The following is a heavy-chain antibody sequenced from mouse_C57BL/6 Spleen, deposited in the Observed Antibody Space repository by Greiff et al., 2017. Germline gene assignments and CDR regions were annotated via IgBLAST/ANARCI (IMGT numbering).Heavy chain of an antibody. D-gene: IGHD1-1*01. J-gene: IGHJ2*01. Sequence: QVQLQQPGTELVKPGASVKLSCKASGYTFTSYWMHWVKQRPGQGLEWIGNINPSNGGTNYNEKFKSKATLTVDKSSSTAYMPLSSLTSADTAVYYCATCLYGSYYFDYGGQGTTLTVAS. CDR3: ATCLYGSYYFDY. CDR1: GYTFTSYW. CDR2: INPSNGGT. V-gene: IGHV1-53*01.